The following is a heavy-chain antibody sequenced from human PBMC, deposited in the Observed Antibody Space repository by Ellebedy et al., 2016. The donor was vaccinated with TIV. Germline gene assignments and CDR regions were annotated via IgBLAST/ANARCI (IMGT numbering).Heavy chain of an antibody. CDR2: IYFSGTT. CDR3: ARYHCPGGICDSFDY. J-gene: IGHJ4*02. CDR1: GGSIRGYF. Sequence: MPGGSLRLSCTVSGGSIRGYFWAWIRQPPGKGLEWIGWIYFSGTTNYNLSLKSRVTISVDTSKNQFSLMLNSVTAADTALYFCARYHCPGGICDSFDYWGQGTLVTVSS. V-gene: IGHV4-59*01. D-gene: IGHD2-8*02.